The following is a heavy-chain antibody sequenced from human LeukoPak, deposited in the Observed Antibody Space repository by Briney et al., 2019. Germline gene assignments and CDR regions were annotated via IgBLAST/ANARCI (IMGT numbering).Heavy chain of an antibody. CDR1: GFTFSSYE. V-gene: IGHV3-48*03. Sequence: PGGSLRLSCAASGFTFSSYEMNWVRQAPGRGLEWVSYISSSGSTIYYADSVKGRFTISRDNAKNSLYLQMNSLRAEDTAVYYCARDTYYYGSGKDVWGKGTTVTISS. CDR2: ISSSGSTI. J-gene: IGHJ6*04. D-gene: IGHD3-10*01. CDR3: ARDTYYYGSGKDV.